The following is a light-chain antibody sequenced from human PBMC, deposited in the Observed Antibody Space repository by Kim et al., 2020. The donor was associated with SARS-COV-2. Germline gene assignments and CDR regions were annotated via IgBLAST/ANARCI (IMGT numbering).Light chain of an antibody. V-gene: IGKV3-20*01. CDR1: QRVRDGY. CDR2: DAS. J-gene: IGKJ1*01. CDR3: QQYDTLPWT. Sequence: SQGERATLSGRASQRVRDGYLAWYQQKPGQPPRLLMSDASNRAAGIPDRFSVSGSGTDFTLTISGVETEDSAVYYCQQYDTLPWTFGRGTKVDIK.